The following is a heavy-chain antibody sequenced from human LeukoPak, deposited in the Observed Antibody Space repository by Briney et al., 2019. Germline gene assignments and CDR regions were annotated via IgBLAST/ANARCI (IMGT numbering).Heavy chain of an antibody. J-gene: IGHJ3*02. CDR2: IYYSGST. Sequence: PSETLSLTCTVSGGSISSYYWSWIRQPPGKGLEWIGYIYYSGSTNYNPSLKSRVTISVDTSKNQFSLKLSSVTAADTAVYYCASLAGSIAVAGTMGAFDIWGQGTMVTVSS. CDR3: ASLAGSIAVAGTMGAFDI. CDR1: GGSISSYY. D-gene: IGHD6-19*01. V-gene: IGHV4-59*08.